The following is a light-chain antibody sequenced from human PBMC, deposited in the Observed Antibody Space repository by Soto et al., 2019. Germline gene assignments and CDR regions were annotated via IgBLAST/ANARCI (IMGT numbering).Light chain of an antibody. J-gene: IGLJ2*01. V-gene: IGLV1-51*01. CDR3: ATWDGSLPGEV. CDR2: DNN. Sequence: QSVLTQSPSVSAAPGQKVTISCSGSRSNIGNNYVSWYQQLPGTAPKLLIYDNNKRPSGIPVRFSGTKSGTSGTLDITGLQTGDEADYYCATWDGSLPGEVFGGGTKLTVL. CDR1: RSNIGNNY.